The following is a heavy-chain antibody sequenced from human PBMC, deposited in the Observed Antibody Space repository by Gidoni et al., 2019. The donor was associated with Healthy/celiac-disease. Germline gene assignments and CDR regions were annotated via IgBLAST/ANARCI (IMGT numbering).Heavy chain of an antibody. CDR1: GGSISSSNW. CDR3: ARWLGYNWNRDAFDI. V-gene: IGHV4-4*02. J-gene: IGHJ3*02. D-gene: IGHD1-20*01. Sequence: QVQLQESGPGLVKPSGTLSLTCAVSGGSISSSNWWSWVRQPPGKGLEWIGEIYHSGSTNYNPSLKRRVTISVDKSKNQFSLKLSSVTAADTAVYYCARWLGYNWNRDAFDIWGQGTMVTVSS. CDR2: IYHSGST.